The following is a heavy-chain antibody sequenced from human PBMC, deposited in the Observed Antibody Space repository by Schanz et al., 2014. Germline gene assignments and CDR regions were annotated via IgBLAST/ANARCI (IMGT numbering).Heavy chain of an antibody. D-gene: IGHD3-16*01. CDR1: GITFSGYS. CDR3: ARDYEIDLSSPRHDAFDV. V-gene: IGHV3-48*01. CDR2: ISGSSSTK. J-gene: IGHJ3*01. Sequence: EVQLVESGGGLAQPGGSLRLSCAASGITFSGYSMNWVRQAPGKGLEWVSYISGSSSTKYYADSVKGRFTISRDNGKTSLYLQINSVRAEDTAVFFCARDYEIDLSSPRHDAFDVWGQGTVVTVTS.